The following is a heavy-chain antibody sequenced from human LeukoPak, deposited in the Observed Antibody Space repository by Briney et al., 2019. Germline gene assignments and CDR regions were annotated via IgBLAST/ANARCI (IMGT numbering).Heavy chain of an antibody. V-gene: IGHV7-4-1*02. CDR2: INTNNGNP. J-gene: IGHJ3*02. D-gene: IGHD5-24*01. CDR1: GYTFTNYG. CDR3: ARDRWGDGYNYFHAFDI. Sequence: ASVKVSCKSSGYTFTNYGLNWVRQAPGLGLEWMGWINTNNGNPTYAQGFTGRFVFSLDTSVSTTYVQISSLKAEDTAVYYCARDRWGDGYNYFHAFDIWGQGTMVTVSS.